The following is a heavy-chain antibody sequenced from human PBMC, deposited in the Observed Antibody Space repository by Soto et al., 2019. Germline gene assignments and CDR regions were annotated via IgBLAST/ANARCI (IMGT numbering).Heavy chain of an antibody. Sequence: QVQLVQSGAEVKKPGASVKVSCKASGYTFTSYGISWVRQAPGQGLEWMGWISAYNGNTNYAQKLQGRVTMTTDTSTSTAYMELRSLRSDDTAVSYCARDSSCWYSLTQYNWFDPWGQGTLVTVSS. D-gene: IGHD6-13*01. CDR1: GYTFTSYG. J-gene: IGHJ5*02. V-gene: IGHV1-18*04. CDR2: ISAYNGNT. CDR3: ARDSSCWYSLTQYNWFDP.